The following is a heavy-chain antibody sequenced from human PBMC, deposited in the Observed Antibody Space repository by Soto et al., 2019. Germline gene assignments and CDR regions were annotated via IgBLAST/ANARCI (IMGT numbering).Heavy chain of an antibody. D-gene: IGHD1-1*01. Sequence: SETLSLTCAVSGGSISSGGYSWSWIRQPPGKGLEWIGYIYHSGSTYYNPSLKSRVTISVDRSKNQFSLKLSSVTAADTAVYYCARGVVGSWKDGFFDYWGQGTRVTVSA. CDR1: GGSISSGGYS. CDR2: IYHSGST. V-gene: IGHV4-30-2*01. CDR3: ARGVVGSWKDGFFDY. J-gene: IGHJ4*02.